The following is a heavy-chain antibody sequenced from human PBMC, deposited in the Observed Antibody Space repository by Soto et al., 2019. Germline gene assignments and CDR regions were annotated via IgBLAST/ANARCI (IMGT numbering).Heavy chain of an antibody. Sequence: SETLSLTCTVSGGSISSYYWSWIRQPPGKGLEWIGYIYYSGSTNYNPSLKSRVTISVDTSKNQFSLKLSSVTAADTAVYYCAKGVPMYSSSWYGFDYWGQGTLVTVSS. V-gene: IGHV4-59*08. D-gene: IGHD6-13*01. CDR2: IYYSGST. CDR1: GGSISSYY. CDR3: AKGVPMYSSSWYGFDY. J-gene: IGHJ4*02.